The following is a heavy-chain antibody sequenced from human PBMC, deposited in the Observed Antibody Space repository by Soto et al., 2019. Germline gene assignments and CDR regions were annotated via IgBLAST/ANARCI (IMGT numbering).Heavy chain of an antibody. Sequence: SETLSLTCAVFGSSLTGYDWSWVRQPPGKGLQWIGEITQSGTTNYDPSLKSRVTISMDTSKNQFSLRLSSVTHADTAKYYCARDPHASAFAVWGRGTMVT. CDR2: ITQSGTT. CDR3: ARDPHASAFAV. V-gene: IGHV4-34*01. CDR1: GSSLTGYD. J-gene: IGHJ3*01.